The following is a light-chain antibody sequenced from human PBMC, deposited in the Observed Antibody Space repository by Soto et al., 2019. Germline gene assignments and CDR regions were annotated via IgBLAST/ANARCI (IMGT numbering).Light chain of an antibody. J-gene: IGKJ4*01. CDR3: QQNNKWPPVT. CDR2: GAS. CDR1: KTISND. V-gene: IGKV3-15*01. Sequence: EVVMTQSPATVSVSPGEGVTLSCRASKTISNDLAWYQQKPGQAPRLLIYGASTRATGVPARFSGGGSWTEFTLTITSLQSEDFAFYFCQQNNKWPPVTFGGGTKVQIK.